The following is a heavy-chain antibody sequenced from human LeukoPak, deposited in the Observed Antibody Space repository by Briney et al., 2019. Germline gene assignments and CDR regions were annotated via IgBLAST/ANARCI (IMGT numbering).Heavy chain of an antibody. Sequence: GSLRLSCATSGFTFSDYYMTWIRQAQGRGLEWLSYISRSGSTKYYADSVKGRFTISRDNAKNSLYLQMDSLRADDTAVYYCARASDYYNSSGTNYYYYYMDVWGNGTTVTVSS. CDR1: GFTFSDYY. D-gene: IGHD3-22*01. V-gene: IGHV3-11*01. CDR3: ARASDYYNSSGTNYYYYYMDV. CDR2: ISRSGSTK. J-gene: IGHJ6*03.